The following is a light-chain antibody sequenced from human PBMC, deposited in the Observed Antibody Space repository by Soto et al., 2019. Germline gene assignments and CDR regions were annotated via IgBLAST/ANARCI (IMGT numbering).Light chain of an antibody. CDR1: QSFINY. Sequence: VVTNSPPTLSLYPEERATLSCMASQSFINYLAWYQQKPGHAPRLLIYDASNRATGLPARSSGSGSGTDFTLTISSLELEDFEVYYCKQGRNWPLITFGHGGLLAI. J-gene: IGKJ5*01. CDR2: DAS. V-gene: IGKV3-11*01. CDR3: KQGRNWPLIT.